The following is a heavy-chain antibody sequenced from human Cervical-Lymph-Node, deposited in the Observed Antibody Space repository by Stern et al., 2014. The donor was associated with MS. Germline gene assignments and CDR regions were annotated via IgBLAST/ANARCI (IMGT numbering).Heavy chain of an antibody. V-gene: IGHV1-69*01. J-gene: IGHJ6*02. CDR3: GVVVVAAKYYYGMDV. D-gene: IGHD2-15*01. CDR1: GGTFSSYA. Sequence: VQLVESGAEVKKPGSSGKVSCKASGGTFSSYAISWVRQAPGQGLEWMGGIIPIFGTANYAQKFQGRVTITADESTSTAYMELSSLRSEDTAVYYCGVVVVAAKYYYGMDVWGQGTTVTVSS. CDR2: IIPIFGTA.